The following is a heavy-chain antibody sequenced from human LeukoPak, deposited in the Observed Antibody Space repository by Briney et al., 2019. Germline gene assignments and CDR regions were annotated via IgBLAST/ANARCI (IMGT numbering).Heavy chain of an antibody. CDR3: ARQTGESTNFDN. J-gene: IGHJ4*02. CDR1: GFTVSSSY. CDR2: IYSGGTT. V-gene: IGHV3-53*01. Sequence: GGSLRLSCAASGFTVSSSYISWVRQAPGKGLEWVSAIYSGGTTYYADSVRGRFTISRDNSKNTLYLLMNSLRAEDTAMYHCARQTGESTNFDNWGQGTLVTVSS. D-gene: IGHD2-2*01.